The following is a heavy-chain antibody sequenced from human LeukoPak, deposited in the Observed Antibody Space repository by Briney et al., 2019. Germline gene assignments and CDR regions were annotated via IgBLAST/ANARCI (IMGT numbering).Heavy chain of an antibody. CDR2: IYTGGST. D-gene: IGHD1-1*01. CDR3: AKAPPYKKYFDY. Sequence: GGSLRLSCAASGFSVNDNYLSWVRQAPGKGLEWVAVIYTGGSTYYEGSVQGRFTISRDNSKNTLYLQMNSLRAEDTAVYYCAKAPPYKKYFDYWGQGTLVTVSS. V-gene: IGHV3-53*01. J-gene: IGHJ4*02. CDR1: GFSVNDNY.